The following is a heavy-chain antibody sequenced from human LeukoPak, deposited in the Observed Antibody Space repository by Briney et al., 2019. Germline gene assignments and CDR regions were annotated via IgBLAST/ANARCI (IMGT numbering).Heavy chain of an antibody. Sequence: PGRSLRLSCTASGFTYSHYGTHWVRQAPGKGLEWVAVIWSDGTEKYYADAVKGRFTISRDNSRNTLYLQMNSLRGEDTAVYYCAKDAQRGFDYSNSLEYWGQGTLVTVSS. CDR2: IWSDGTEK. V-gene: IGHV3-33*06. J-gene: IGHJ4*02. CDR1: GFTYSHYG. CDR3: AKDAQRGFDYSNSLEY. D-gene: IGHD4-11*01.